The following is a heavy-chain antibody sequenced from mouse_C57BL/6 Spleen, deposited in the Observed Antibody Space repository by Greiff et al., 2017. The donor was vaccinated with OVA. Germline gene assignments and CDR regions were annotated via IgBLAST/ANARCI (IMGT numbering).Heavy chain of an antibody. Sequence: QVTLKVSGPGILQSSQTLSLTCSFSGFSLSTSGMGVSWIRQPSGKGLEWLAHIYWDDDKRYNPSLKSRLTISKDTSRNQVFLKITSVDTADTATYYCARSSYYYGDAMDYWGQGTSVTVSS. CDR3: ARSSYYYGDAMDY. CDR2: IYWDDDK. V-gene: IGHV8-12*01. CDR1: GFSLSTSGMG. J-gene: IGHJ4*01. D-gene: IGHD1-1*01.